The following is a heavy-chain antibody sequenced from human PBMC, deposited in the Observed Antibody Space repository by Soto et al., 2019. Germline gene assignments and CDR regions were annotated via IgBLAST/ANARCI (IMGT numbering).Heavy chain of an antibody. CDR3: ASDFRTRGWFRQAGNFAMDV. Sequence: QVQLVQSGAEVRKPGASVKVSCKASGYPYTNSYMHWVRQAPGQGLEWMGWIHPNTGGTNYAQKLQGRVTMTRDTSVSTVYMALNRLTSDDTAIYFCASDFRTRGWFRQAGNFAMDVWGQGTTVTVS. CDR1: GYPYTNSY. CDR2: IHPNTGGT. J-gene: IGHJ6*02. V-gene: IGHV1-2*02. D-gene: IGHD6-19*01.